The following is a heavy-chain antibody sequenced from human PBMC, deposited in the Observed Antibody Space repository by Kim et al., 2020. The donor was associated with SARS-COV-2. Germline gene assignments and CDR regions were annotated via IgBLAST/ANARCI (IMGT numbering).Heavy chain of an antibody. Sequence: GGSLRLSCAASGFTFSSYAMSWVRQAPGKGLEWVSAISGSGGSTYYADSVKGRFTISRDNSKNTLYLQMNSLRAEYTAVYYCAKRHSELQLEIYYYYGMDIWGQGTTVTVSS. D-gene: IGHD1-26*01. V-gene: IGHV3-23*01. CDR3: AKRHSELQLEIYYYYGMDI. J-gene: IGHJ6*02. CDR2: ISGSGGST. CDR1: GFTFSSYA.